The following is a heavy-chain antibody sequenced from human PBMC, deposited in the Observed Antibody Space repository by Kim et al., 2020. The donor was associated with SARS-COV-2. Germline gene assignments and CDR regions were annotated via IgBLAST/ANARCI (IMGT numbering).Heavy chain of an antibody. CDR2: SSGSA. J-gene: IGHJ5*02. V-gene: IGHV4-59*09. CDR3: AGGFDP. Sequence: SSGSANSTPTLKSRVTISVDTSKNQFSMKLSSVTAADTAVYYGAGGFDPWGQGTLVTVSS.